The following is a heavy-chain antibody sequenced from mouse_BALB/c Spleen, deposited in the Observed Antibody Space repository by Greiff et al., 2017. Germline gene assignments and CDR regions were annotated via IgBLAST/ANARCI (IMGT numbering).Heavy chain of an antibody. CDR2: IDPSDSYT. V-gene: IGHV1-69*02. CDR1: GYTFTSYW. CDR3: ARYYYGDYYAMDY. J-gene: IGHJ4*01. D-gene: IGHD1-1*01. Sequence: VQLQQPGAELVKPGASVKLSCKASGYTFTSYWMHWVKQRPGQGLEWIGEIDPSDSYTNYNQKFKGKATLTVDKSSSTAYMQLSSLTSEDSAVYYCARYYYGDYYAMDYWGQGTSVTVSS.